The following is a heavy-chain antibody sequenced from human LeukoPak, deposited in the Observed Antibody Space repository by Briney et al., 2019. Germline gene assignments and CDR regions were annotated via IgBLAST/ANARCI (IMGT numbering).Heavy chain of an antibody. J-gene: IGHJ4*02. CDR1: GGTFSSYA. V-gene: IGHV1-69*13. Sequence: SVKVSRKASGGTFSSYAISWVRQAPGQGLEWMGGIIPIFGTANYAQKFQGRVTITADESTSTAYMELSSLGSEDTAVYYCARDAKKNYYDSSGDLDFWGQGTLVTVSS. CDR3: ARDAKKNYYDSSGDLDF. CDR2: IIPIFGTA. D-gene: IGHD3-22*01.